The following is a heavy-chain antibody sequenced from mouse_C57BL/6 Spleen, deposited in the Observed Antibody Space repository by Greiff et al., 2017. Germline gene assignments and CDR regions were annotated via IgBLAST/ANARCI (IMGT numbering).Heavy chain of an antibody. CDR2: IDPSDSYT. CDR3: ARRGTGTDY. V-gene: IGHV1-69*01. D-gene: IGHD4-1*01. CDR1: GYTFTSYW. Sequence: VQLQQPGAELVMPGASVKLSCKASGYTFTSYWMHWVKQRPGQGLEWIGEIDPSDSYTNYNQKFKGKSTLTVDKSSSTAYMQLSSLTSEDSAVYYCARRGTGTDYWGQGTTLTVSS. J-gene: IGHJ2*01.